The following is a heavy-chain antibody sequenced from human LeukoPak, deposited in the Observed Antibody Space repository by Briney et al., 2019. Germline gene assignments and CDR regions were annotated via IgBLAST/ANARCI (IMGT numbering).Heavy chain of an antibody. V-gene: IGHV3-23*01. CDR1: AFTFTIDG. D-gene: IGHD6-13*01. Sequence: GGSLRLSCAASAFTFTIDGMNWDRHAPGKGLEWVSFLSGSSGTTYYADSVKGQFTISRDNSKNTQYLQMISLRAEDTALYYCAKRSHTSRWYAAFDSWGQGAPVTVSS. CDR3: AKRSHTSRWYAAFDS. CDR2: LSGSSGTT. J-gene: IGHJ4*02.